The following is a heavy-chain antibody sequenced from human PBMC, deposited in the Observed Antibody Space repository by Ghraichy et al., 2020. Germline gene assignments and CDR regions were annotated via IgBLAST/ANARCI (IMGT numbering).Heavy chain of an antibody. CDR3: ARRACSSSNCYSRYFDL. CDR1: GGSISSYY. Sequence: SETLSLTCTVSGGSISSYYWSWLRQPPGKGLERIGYIYNSGSTNYNPSLKSRVTISIDTSKNQFSLRLSSVTAADTAVYYCARRACSSSNCYSRYFDLWGRGALVTVSS. V-gene: IGHV4-59*08. CDR2: IYNSGST. D-gene: IGHD2-2*02. J-gene: IGHJ2*01.